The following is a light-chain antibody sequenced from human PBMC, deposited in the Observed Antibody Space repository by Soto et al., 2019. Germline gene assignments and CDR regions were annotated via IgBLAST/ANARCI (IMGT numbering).Light chain of an antibody. V-gene: IGKV1-5*01. Sequence: EIQMTQSPSTLSASAGDRVTLTCRASQTISNWLAWYQQKPGKAPKVLIYDASTLDGGVPSRFRGRRSGTDFTLTISSLQPSDFATYYCQQYNTYPLTFGGGTKVDIK. CDR1: QTISNW. CDR3: QQYNTYPLT. CDR2: DAS. J-gene: IGKJ4*01.